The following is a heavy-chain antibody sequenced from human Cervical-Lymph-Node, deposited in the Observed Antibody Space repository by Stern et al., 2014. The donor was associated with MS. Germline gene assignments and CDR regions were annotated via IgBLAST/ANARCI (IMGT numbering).Heavy chain of an antibody. V-gene: IGHV1-18*01. J-gene: IGHJ4*02. CDR2: ISGYTGNT. D-gene: IGHD3-22*01. CDR3: ARAKLNYYDSSGHYFFDY. CDR1: GYTFTSHG. Sequence: QVQLVQSGAEVKKPGASVKVSCKASGYTFTSHGISWVRQAPGQGLEWLGWISGYTGNTNYAQRLQGRVTMTSDTSTSTAYMELESLRSDDTAVYYCARAKLNYYDSSGHYFFDYWGQGTLVTVSS.